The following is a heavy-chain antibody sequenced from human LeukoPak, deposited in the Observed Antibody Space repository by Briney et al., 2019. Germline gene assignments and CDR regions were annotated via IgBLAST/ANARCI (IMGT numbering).Heavy chain of an antibody. J-gene: IGHJ4*02. CDR3: AKNGAPYCSGVSCYDY. D-gene: IGHD2-15*01. CDR1: GFTFSSYA. Sequence: GGSLRLSCAASGFTFSSYAMHWVRQAPGKGLEYVSAISSDGGSTSYANSVKGRFTISRDNSKNMLFLQMGSLRAEDMAVYYCAKNGAPYCSGVSCYDYWGQGTLVTVSS. CDR2: ISSDGGST. V-gene: IGHV3-64*01.